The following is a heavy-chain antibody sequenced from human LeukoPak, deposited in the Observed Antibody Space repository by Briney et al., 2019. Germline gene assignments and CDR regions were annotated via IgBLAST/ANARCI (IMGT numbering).Heavy chain of an antibody. V-gene: IGHV3-53*01. J-gene: IGHJ4*02. CDR1: GFTVSNNY. CDR3: ARIQLWLSYYFDY. Sequence: GGSLRLSCAASGFTVSNNYMSWVRQAPGKGLEWVSVIYSGGSTYYADSVKGRFTISRDNSKNTLYLQMNSLRAEDTAVYYCARIQLWLSYYFDYWGQGTLVTVSS. D-gene: IGHD5-18*01. CDR2: IYSGGST.